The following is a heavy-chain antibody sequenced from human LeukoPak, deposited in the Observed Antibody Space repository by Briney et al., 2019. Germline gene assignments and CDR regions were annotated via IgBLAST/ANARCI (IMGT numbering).Heavy chain of an antibody. J-gene: IGHJ4*02. CDR3: ARSQQLVRRYFDY. Sequence: SVKVSCKASGGTFSSYAISWVRQAPGQGLEWMGGIIPIFGTANYAQKFQGRVTITADKSTSTAYMELSSLRSEDAAVYYCARSQQLVRRYFDYWGQGTLVTVSS. CDR2: IIPIFGTA. V-gene: IGHV1-69*06. D-gene: IGHD6-13*01. CDR1: GGTFSSYA.